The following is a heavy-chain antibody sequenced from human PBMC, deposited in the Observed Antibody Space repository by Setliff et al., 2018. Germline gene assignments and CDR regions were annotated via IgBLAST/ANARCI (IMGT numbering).Heavy chain of an antibody. CDR2: INTNTGNP. CDR3: ARASRFGTVKYRGDYYMDV. CDR1: GYTFTTHA. Sequence: ASVKVSCKASGYTFTTHAMSWMRQAPGQGLEWMGWINTNTGNPNYAQGVTGRFVFSLDTSVSTAYLQISTLKPEDTAVYYCARASRFGTVKYRGDYYMDVWGKGTTVTVSS. V-gene: IGHV7-4-1*02. D-gene: IGHD3-10*01. J-gene: IGHJ6*03.